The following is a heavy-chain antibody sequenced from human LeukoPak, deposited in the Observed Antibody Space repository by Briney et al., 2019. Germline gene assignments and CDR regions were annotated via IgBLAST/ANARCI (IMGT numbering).Heavy chain of an antibody. J-gene: IGHJ2*01. CDR3: ARLNAGYTSSWLDWYFDL. CDR1: RLTFSSYS. Sequence: GGSLRLSCAASRLTFSSYSMNWVRQAPGKGLEWISYIHSSTSTVYYADSVKGRFTISRDNARNSLYLQMNSLRDEDTAVYYCARLNAGYTSSWLDWYFDLWGRGTLVTVSS. CDR2: IHSSTSTV. V-gene: IGHV3-48*02. D-gene: IGHD6-13*01.